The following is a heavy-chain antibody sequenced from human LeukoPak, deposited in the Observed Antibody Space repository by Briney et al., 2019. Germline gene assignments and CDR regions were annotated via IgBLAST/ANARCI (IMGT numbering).Heavy chain of an antibody. Sequence: GGSLRLSCAASGFTFSSYGMHWVRQAPGKGLEWVAVISYDGSNKYYADSVKGRFTISRDNSKNTLYLQMNSLRAEDTAVYYCAQGDYYDSSGYLDTWGQGTLVTVSS. CDR1: GFTFSSYG. CDR2: ISYDGSNK. J-gene: IGHJ5*02. V-gene: IGHV3-30*18. CDR3: AQGDYYDSSGYLDT. D-gene: IGHD3-22*01.